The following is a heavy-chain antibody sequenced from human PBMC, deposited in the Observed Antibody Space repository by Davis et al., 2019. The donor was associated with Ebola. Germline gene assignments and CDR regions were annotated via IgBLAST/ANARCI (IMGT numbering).Heavy chain of an antibody. D-gene: IGHD5-12*01. V-gene: IGHV3-7*01. J-gene: IGHJ4*02. CDR3: ATSRAYSYEI. CDR2: IHQGGREK. CDR1: KFSFSTYW. Sequence: PGGSLRLSCAASKFSFSTYWMSWVRQAPGKGLEWVANIHQGGREKYYVDSVKGRFTISRDNAKNSLYVQMNSLRAEDTAVYFCATSRAYSYEIWGQGTLVTVSS.